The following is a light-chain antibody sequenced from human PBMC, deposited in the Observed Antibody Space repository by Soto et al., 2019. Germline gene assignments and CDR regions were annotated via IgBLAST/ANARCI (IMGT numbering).Light chain of an antibody. CDR3: QQYNSYPWT. CDR1: HTTARW. CDR2: DAS. Sequence: IKWTQSPSTLSASVGDRVTMPCRASHTTARWMAWYQQNPGDAPILLIFDASTVHSGVPSRCSGSGSGTDFTLTITILQPDDVATYCCQQYNSYPWTFGQGTKVDI. V-gene: IGKV1-5*01. J-gene: IGKJ1*01.